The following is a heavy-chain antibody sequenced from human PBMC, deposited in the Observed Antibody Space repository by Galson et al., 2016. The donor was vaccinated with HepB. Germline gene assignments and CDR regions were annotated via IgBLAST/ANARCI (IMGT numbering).Heavy chain of an antibody. CDR1: GFPLSTYW. J-gene: IGHJ5*02. CDR2: IRQDGRET. D-gene: IGHD5-24*01. Sequence: SLRLSCAASGFPLSTYWMSWVRQAPGKGLEWVANIRQDGRETYYVDSVKGRFTISRDNAKNSLYLQMNSLRVEDSAVYYCARYGYGRWLQLNHWGQGTLVTVSS. CDR3: ARYGYGRWLQLNH. V-gene: IGHV3-7*02.